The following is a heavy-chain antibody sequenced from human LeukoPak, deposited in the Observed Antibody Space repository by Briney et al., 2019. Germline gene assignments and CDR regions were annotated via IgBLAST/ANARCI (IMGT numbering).Heavy chain of an antibody. CDR1: GFTFSHAW. Sequence: GGSLRLSCAASGFTFSHAWMSWVRQAPGKGLEWVGRIKSKTDGGTTDYAAPVKGRFTISRDDSKNTLYLQMNSLRAEDTAVYYCARVRDDYTYFDCWGQGTLVTVSS. CDR3: ARVRDDYTYFDC. D-gene: IGHD4-11*01. CDR2: IKSKTDGGTT. J-gene: IGHJ4*02. V-gene: IGHV3-15*05.